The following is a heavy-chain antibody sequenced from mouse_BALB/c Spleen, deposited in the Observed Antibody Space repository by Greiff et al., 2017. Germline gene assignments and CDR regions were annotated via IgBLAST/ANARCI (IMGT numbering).Heavy chain of an antibody. J-gene: IGHJ3*01. CDR1: GYTFTSYT. V-gene: IGHV1-4*01. D-gene: IGHD2-4*01. CDR2: INPSSGYT. Sequence: QVQLKESGAELARPGASVKMSCKASGYTFTSYTMHWVKQRPGQGLEWIGYINPSSGYTNYNQKFKDKATLTADKSSSTAYMQLSSLTSEDSAVYYCARAGGIYDYDGFAYWGQGTLVTVSA. CDR3: ARAGGIYDYDGFAY.